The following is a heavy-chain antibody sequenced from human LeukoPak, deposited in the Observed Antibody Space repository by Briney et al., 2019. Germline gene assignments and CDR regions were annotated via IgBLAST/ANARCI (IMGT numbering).Heavy chain of an antibody. J-gene: IGHJ4*02. CDR2: IGTTGGNA. CDR3: AKDRRGYSGYDPGYYFDY. Sequence: GGSLRLSCAASGFTFSTFAMSWVRQAPGKGLEWVSTIGTTGGNAYYADSVTVRFTISRDNSKNTLYLQMNSLRAEDTAVYYCAKDRRGYSGYDPGYYFDYWGQGTLVTVSS. D-gene: IGHD5-12*01. CDR1: GFTFSTFA. V-gene: IGHV3-23*01.